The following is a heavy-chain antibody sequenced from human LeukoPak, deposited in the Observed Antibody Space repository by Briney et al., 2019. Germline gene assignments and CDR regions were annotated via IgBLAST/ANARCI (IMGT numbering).Heavy chain of an antibody. D-gene: IGHD1-26*01. J-gene: IGHJ4*02. CDR2: IISKPYGGTT. V-gene: IGHV3-49*04. Sequence: GGSLRLSCTTSGFNFGDYTMNWVRQAPGKGLEWVGFIISKPYGGTTEYAASVKGRFTISRDDSKSIAYLQINSLRTEDTAVYYCTSDEGEDTTYWGQGTLVTVSS. CDR3: TSDEGEDTTY. CDR1: GFNFGDYT.